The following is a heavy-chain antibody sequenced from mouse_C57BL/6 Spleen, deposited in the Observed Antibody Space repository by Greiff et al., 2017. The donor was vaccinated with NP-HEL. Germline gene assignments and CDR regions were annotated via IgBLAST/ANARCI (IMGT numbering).Heavy chain of an antibody. CDR2: IDPETGGT. V-gene: IGHV1-15*01. D-gene: IGHD2-3*01. J-gene: IGHJ2*01. CDR1: GYTFTDYE. Sequence: VQLQQSGAELVRPGASVTLSCKASGYTFTDYEMHWVKQTPVHGLEWIGAIDPETGGTAYNQKFKGKAILTADKSSSTAYMELRGLTSEDSAVYYCTRIDDGYPFDYWGQGTTLTVSS. CDR3: TRIDDGYPFDY.